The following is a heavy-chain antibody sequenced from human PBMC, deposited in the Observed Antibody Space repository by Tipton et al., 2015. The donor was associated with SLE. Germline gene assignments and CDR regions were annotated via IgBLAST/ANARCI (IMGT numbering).Heavy chain of an antibody. V-gene: IGHV4-59*01. CDR1: GGSISSYY. J-gene: IGHJ3*02. CDR2: IYYSGST. D-gene: IGHD3-9*01. Sequence: LRLSCTVSGGSISSYYWSWIRQPPGKGLEWIGYIYYSGSTNYNPSLKSRVTISVDTSKNQFSLKLSSVTAADTAVYYCARGSDYDILTGLPDAFDIWGQGTMVTVSS. CDR3: ARGSDYDILTGLPDAFDI.